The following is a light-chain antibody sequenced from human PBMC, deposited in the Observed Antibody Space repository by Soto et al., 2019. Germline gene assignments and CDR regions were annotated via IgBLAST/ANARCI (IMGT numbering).Light chain of an antibody. CDR1: QSVSNNY. CDR2: GAS. V-gene: IGKV3-20*01. CDR3: LQYHNLWA. Sequence: EIVLTQSPGTLSLSPGERATLSCRASQSVSNNYLAWYQQKPGQAPRLLIYGASNRATGIPDRFSGSGSGTDFTLTISRLEPEDFAVYSCLQYHNLWAVGQGTKVDSK. J-gene: IGKJ1*01.